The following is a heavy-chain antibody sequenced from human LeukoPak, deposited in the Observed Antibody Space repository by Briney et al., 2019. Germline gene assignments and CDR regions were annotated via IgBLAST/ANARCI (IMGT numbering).Heavy chain of an antibody. D-gene: IGHD6-13*01. Sequence: GSLRLSCAASGFTFSNAWMSWIRQPAGKGLEWIGRIYTSGSTNYNPSLKSRVTMSVDTSKNQFSLKLSFVTAADTAVYYCARDGSIAAAGTWWFDPWGQGTLVTVSS. CDR3: ARDGSIAAAGTWWFDP. V-gene: IGHV4-4*07. CDR2: IYTSGST. J-gene: IGHJ5*02. CDR1: GFTFSNAW.